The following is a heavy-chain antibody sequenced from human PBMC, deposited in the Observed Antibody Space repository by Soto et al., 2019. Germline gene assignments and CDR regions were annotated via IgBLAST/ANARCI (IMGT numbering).Heavy chain of an antibody. V-gene: IGHV1-18*01. J-gene: IGHJ6*02. CDR3: AKDGGHGARMHICGMDV. Sequence: ASVKVSCKASGYPFTNYGINWVRQAPGQGLEWMGWISGHSGGTNHDPKFRDRITMATDTSSKTAYMELRSLRSDDTAVYYCAKDGGHGARMHICGMDVWGQGTTVTVSS. D-gene: IGHD2-21*01. CDR1: GYPFTNYG. CDR2: ISGHSGGT.